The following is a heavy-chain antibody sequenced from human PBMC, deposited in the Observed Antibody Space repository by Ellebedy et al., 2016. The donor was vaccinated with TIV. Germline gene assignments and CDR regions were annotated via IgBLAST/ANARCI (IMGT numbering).Heavy chain of an antibody. CDR2: ISSSSSYI. CDR1: GFTFSSYS. D-gene: IGHD2-2*01. V-gene: IGHV3-21*01. J-gene: IGHJ6*03. Sequence: GGSLRLXXAASGFTFSSYSMNWVRQAPGKGLEWVSSISSSSSYIYYADSVKGRFTISRDNAKNSLYLQMNSLRAEDTAVYYCARETYCSSTSCTYYYYYYYMDVWGKGTTVTVSS. CDR3: ARETYCSSTSCTYYYYYYYMDV.